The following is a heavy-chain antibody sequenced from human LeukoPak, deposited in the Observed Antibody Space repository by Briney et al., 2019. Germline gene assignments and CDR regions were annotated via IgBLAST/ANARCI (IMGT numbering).Heavy chain of an antibody. V-gene: IGHV4-34*01. CDR1: GGSFSGYY. J-gene: IGHJ5*02. CDR3: AVRYQLRENWFDP. CDR2: INHSGST. Sequence: SETLSLTCAVYGGSFSGYYGSWIRQPPGKGLEWIGEINHSGSTNYNPSLKSRVTISVDTSKNQFSLKLSSVTAADTAVYYCAVRYQLRENWFDPWGQGTLVTVSS. D-gene: IGHD2-2*01.